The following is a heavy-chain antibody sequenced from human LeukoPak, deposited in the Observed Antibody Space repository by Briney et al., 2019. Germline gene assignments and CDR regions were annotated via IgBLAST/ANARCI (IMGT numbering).Heavy chain of an antibody. D-gene: IGHD4-17*01. CDR3: ARDGRATVTHDY. Sequence: GGSLGLSCAASGFTFSSYTMNWVGQAPGKGLEWVSTITSASYIYYADSVKGRFTVSRDNAKNSLYLQMNSLRAEDTAVYYCARDGRATVTHDYWGQGTLVTVSS. CDR2: ITSASYI. J-gene: IGHJ4*02. CDR1: GFTFSSYT. V-gene: IGHV3-21*01.